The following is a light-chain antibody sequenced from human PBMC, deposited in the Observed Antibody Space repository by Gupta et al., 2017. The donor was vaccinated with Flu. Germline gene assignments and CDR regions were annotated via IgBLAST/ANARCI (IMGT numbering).Light chain of an antibody. V-gene: IGLV3-9*01. CDR2: RDS. CDR1: NIGSKN. CDR3: QVWDSSDVV. J-gene: IGLJ2*01. Sequence: SYELTQPLSVSVALGQTARITGGGNNIGSKNVHWYQQKPGQAPVLVIYRDSNRPSGIPERFSGSNSGNTATLTISRAQAGDEADYYCQVWDSSDVVFGGGTKLTVL.